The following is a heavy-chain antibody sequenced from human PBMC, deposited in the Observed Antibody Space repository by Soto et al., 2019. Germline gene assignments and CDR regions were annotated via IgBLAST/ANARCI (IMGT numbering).Heavy chain of an antibody. Sequence: PGGSLRLSCAASGFTFSSYGMLWVRQAPGKGLEWVAIISYEGSSKYYADSVKGRFTISRDNSKNTLYLQMNSLRGEDTAVYYCAKEMATHYFDYWGQGTLVTVPQ. J-gene: IGHJ4*02. CDR3: AKEMATHYFDY. V-gene: IGHV3-30*18. D-gene: IGHD5-12*01. CDR2: ISYEGSSK. CDR1: GFTFSSYG.